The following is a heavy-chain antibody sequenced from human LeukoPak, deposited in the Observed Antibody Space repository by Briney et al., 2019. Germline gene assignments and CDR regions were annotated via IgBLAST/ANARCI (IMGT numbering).Heavy chain of an antibody. CDR2: IYYSGST. D-gene: IGHD6-19*01. Sequence: SETLSLTCTVSGGSISSSSYYWGWIRQPPGKGLEWIGSIYYSGSTYYNPSLKSRVTISVDTSKNQFTLKLSSVTAADTAVYYCASLIIAVRNQYYFDYWGQGTLVTVSS. CDR3: ASLIIAVRNQYYFDY. CDR1: GGSISSSSYY. V-gene: IGHV4-39*06. J-gene: IGHJ4*02.